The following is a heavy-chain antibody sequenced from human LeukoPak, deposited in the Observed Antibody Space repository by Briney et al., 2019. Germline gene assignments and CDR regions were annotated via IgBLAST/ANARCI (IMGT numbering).Heavy chain of an antibody. Sequence: GGSLRLSCAASGFTFSSYAMSWVRQAPGKGLEWVSAISGSGGSTYYADSVKGRFTISRDNSKNTLYLQMNSLRAEDTAVYYCAKDRIYCSGGSCYSCFDYWGQGTLVTVSS. V-gene: IGHV3-23*01. CDR1: GFTFSSYA. CDR2: ISGSGGST. D-gene: IGHD2-15*01. CDR3: AKDRIYCSGGSCYSCFDY. J-gene: IGHJ4*02.